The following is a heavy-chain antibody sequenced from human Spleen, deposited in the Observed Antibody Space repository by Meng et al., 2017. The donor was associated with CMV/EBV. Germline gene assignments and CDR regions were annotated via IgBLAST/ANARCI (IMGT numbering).Heavy chain of an antibody. J-gene: IGHJ5*02. V-gene: IGHV4-39*07. CDR2: IYYSGST. CDR3: ARDFGAVWFDP. D-gene: IGHD3-16*01. CDR1: GGSISSSSYY. Sequence: LRLRGSGQGLVKPSETLSLTCTVSGGSISSSSYYWGWIRQPPGKGLEWIGSIYYSGSTYYNPSLKSRVTISVDTSKNQFSLKLSSVTAADTAVYYCARDFGAVWFDPWGQGTLVTVSS.